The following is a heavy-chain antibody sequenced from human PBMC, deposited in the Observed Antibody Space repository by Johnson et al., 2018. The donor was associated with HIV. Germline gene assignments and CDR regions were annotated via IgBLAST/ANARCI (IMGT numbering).Heavy chain of an antibody. V-gene: IGHV3-53*01. CDR2: IYSGGST. Sequence: VQLVESGGGLIQPGGSLRLSCAASGFTVSSNYMTWVRQAPGKGLEWVSVIYSGGSTYYADSVKGRFTISRDKSKNTLYLQMNSLRAADTAVYYGARQSLRAFDMWGEGTMVTVSS. J-gene: IGHJ3*02. CDR3: ARQSLRAFDM. CDR1: GFTVSSNY.